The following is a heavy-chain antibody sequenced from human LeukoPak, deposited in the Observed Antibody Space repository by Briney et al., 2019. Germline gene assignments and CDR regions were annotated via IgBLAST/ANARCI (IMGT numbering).Heavy chain of an antibody. D-gene: IGHD3-10*01. CDR1: GGSFSSGQY. Sequence: SETLSLTCAVFGGSFSSGQYWSWIRQPPGKGLEWIGEINHSGSSNYNPALKSRVTISVDTSKNQFSLKLSSVTAADTAVYYCARARRYGSGSYYRYFDYWGQGTLVTVSS. CDR3: ARARRYGSGSYYRYFDY. J-gene: IGHJ4*02. CDR2: INHSGSS. V-gene: IGHV4-34*01.